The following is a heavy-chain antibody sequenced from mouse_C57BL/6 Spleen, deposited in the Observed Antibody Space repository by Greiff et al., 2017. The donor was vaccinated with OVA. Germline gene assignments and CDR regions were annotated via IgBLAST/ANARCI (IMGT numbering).Heavy chain of an antibody. CDR2: INYDGSST. V-gene: IGHV5-16*01. CDR3: ARGYYGGEGYFDY. D-gene: IGHD1-1*01. Sequence: EVMLVESEGGLVQPGSSMKLSCTASGFTFSDYYMAWVRQVPEKGLEWVANINYDGSSTYYLDSLKSRFIISRDNAKNILYLQMSSLKSEDTATYYCARGYYGGEGYFDYWGQGTTLTVSS. J-gene: IGHJ2*01. CDR1: GFTFSDYY.